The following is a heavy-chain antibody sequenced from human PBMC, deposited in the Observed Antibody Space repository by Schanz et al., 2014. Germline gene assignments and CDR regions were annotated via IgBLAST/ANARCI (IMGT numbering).Heavy chain of an antibody. CDR1: RFTFSDYW. CDR2: MNQDGSVK. D-gene: IGHD2-15*01. Sequence: EVQLVESGGGLVQPGGSLRLSCAASRFTFSDYWMSWVRQAPGKGLEWVANMNQDGSVKNYVDSVKGRFTISRDNAKNSLYLQMHSLRAEDTAVYYCARDLAGGGNDVWGQGTLVTVSS. J-gene: IGHJ4*02. CDR3: ARDLAGGGNDV. V-gene: IGHV3-7*01.